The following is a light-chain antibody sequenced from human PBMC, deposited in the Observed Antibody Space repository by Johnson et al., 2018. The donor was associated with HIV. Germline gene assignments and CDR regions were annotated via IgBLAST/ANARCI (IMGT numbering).Light chain of an antibody. CDR3: GAWESSLSAFYV. CDR1: SSNIENYF. CDR2: DNN. J-gene: IGLJ1*01. Sequence: QSVLTQPPSVSAAPGQRVNISCSGNSSNIENYFVSWYQQLPGTAPKLLIYDNNKRPSGIPDRFSGSKSGTSASLGITGLQTGDEADYYCGAWESSLSAFYVFGTGTKVTVL. V-gene: IGLV1-51*01.